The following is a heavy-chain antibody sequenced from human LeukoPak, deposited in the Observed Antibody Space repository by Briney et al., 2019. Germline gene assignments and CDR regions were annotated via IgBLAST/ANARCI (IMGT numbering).Heavy chain of an antibody. CDR1: GDSISTYH. Sequence: SETLSLTCSVSGDSISTYHWNWIRKSPGKRLEWIAFMQSSGNSNYNPSLKSRVTMFVDTSKHQFVLNLRSVTAADTGVYYCARDKRHSYGRYFDHWGQGRLVTVSS. D-gene: IGHD5-18*01. V-gene: IGHV4-59*01. CDR2: MQSSGNS. J-gene: IGHJ4*02. CDR3: ARDKRHSYGRYFDH.